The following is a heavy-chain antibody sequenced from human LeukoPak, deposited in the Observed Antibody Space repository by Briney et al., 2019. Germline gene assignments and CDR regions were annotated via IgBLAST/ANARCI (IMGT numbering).Heavy chain of an antibody. Sequence: SETLSLTCTVSGGSISSGGYYWSWIRQHPGKGLEWIGYIYYSGSTYYNPSLKSRVTISVDTPKNQFSLKLSSVTAADTAVYYCARDTPYDFWSGYYLDPYYYGMDVWGQGTTVTVSS. V-gene: IGHV4-31*03. D-gene: IGHD3-3*01. J-gene: IGHJ6*02. CDR2: IYYSGST. CDR1: GGSISSGGYY. CDR3: ARDTPYDFWSGYYLDPYYYGMDV.